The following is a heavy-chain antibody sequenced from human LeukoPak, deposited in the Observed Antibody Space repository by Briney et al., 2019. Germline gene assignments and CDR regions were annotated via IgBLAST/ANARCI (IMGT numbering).Heavy chain of an antibody. J-gene: IGHJ5*02. CDR1: EYTFSDYY. V-gene: IGHV1-2*02. CDR3: AREDNTGLDNWFDP. CDR2: INPNSGGT. D-gene: IGHD6-19*01. Sequence: GASVKVSCKASEYTFSDYYIHWVRQAPGQGLEWMGWINPNSGGTKYAQKFHGRVTMTRDTSISTVYMELSRLRGDDTAVYYCAREDNTGLDNWFDPWGQGTLVTVSS.